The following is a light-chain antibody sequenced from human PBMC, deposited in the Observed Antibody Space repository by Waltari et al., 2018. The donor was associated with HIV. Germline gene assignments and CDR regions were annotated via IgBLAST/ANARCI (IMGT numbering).Light chain of an antibody. J-gene: IGLJ1*01. CDR1: SSDVGGYSY. V-gene: IGLV2-14*01. CDR2: EVS. Sequence: QSALPPPASVSGSPGQSITLSCTGTSSDVGGYSYVSWFQQPPGKAPQLMIYEVSNRPSGVSNRFSGSKSGNTASLTISGLQAEDEADYYCSSYTSSSTLVFGTGTKVTVL. CDR3: SSYTSSSTLV.